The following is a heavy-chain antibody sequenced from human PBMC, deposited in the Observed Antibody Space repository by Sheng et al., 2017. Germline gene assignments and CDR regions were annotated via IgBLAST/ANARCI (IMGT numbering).Heavy chain of an antibody. J-gene: IGHJ6*02. Sequence: EVQLLESGGGLVQPGGSLRLSCAASGFTFSSYAMSWVRQAPGKGLEWVSAISGSGGSTYYADSVKGRFTISRDNSKNTLYLQMNSLRAEDTAVYYCDEKTPRQQRGDGYYYYGSGRRGAEGTDGHRLL. CDR1: GFTFSSYA. V-gene: IGHV3-23*01. CDR2: ISGSGGST. CDR3: DEKTPRQQRGDGYYYYGSGRR. D-gene: IGHD6-13*01.